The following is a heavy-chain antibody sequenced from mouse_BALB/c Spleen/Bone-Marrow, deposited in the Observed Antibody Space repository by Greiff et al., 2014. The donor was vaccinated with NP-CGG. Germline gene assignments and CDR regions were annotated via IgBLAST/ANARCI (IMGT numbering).Heavy chain of an antibody. Sequence: QVQLQQSGAELVKPGASVKLPCKASGYTFTSYYMYWVKQRPGQGLEWIGEINPSNGGADFNEKFKIKATLTVDKSSSTAYMQLSSLTSEDSAVYYCTTSRGYNWFAYWGQGTLVTVSA. J-gene: IGHJ3*01. CDR3: TTSRGYNWFAY. D-gene: IGHD2-2*01. CDR2: INPSNGGA. CDR1: GYTFTSYY. V-gene: IGHV1S81*02.